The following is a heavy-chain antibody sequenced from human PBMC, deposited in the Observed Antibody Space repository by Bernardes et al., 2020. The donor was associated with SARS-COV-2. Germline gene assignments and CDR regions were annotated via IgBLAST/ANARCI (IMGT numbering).Heavy chain of an antibody. CDR1: GFTFRNYA. J-gene: IGHJ4*01. CDR2: IDGPTTNT. V-gene: IGHV3-23*05. Sequence: GGSLRLSCAASGFTFRNYALSWLRQAPGKGLEWVSHIDGPTTNTHYADFLKGRFIISRDNSKSTVYLHMNSLRAEDTAVYYCATWLKDHFDYWGHGTPVTVSS. D-gene: IGHD3-22*01. CDR3: ATWLKDHFDY.